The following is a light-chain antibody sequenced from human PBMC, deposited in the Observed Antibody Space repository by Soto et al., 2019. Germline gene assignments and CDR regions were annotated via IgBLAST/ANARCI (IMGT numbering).Light chain of an antibody. J-gene: IGKJ1*01. CDR2: AAS. V-gene: IGKV1-9*01. Sequence: IQLTQSPSSLSASVGDRVTITCRASQGISSYLAWFQQKPGKAPKLLIYAASTLQSGVPSRFSGSGSGTDFTLTISSLQPEDVATYYCLQLNTYPWTFGQGTKVDIK. CDR1: QGISSY. CDR3: LQLNTYPWT.